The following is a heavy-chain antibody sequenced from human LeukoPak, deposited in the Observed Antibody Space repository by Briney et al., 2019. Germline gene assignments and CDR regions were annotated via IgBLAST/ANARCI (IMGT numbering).Heavy chain of an antibody. D-gene: IGHD1-26*01. J-gene: IGHJ4*02. CDR2: IHFDGNNK. Sequence: HPGGSLRLSCAASGFTFSGYGMHWVRQAPGKGLEWVTFIHFDGNNKYYADSVKGRFTASRDNSKNTLYLQMNSLRAEDTAVYYCVKSSGSYLGYWGQGTLVTVSS. CDR3: VKSSGSYLGY. V-gene: IGHV3-30*02. CDR1: GFTFSGYG.